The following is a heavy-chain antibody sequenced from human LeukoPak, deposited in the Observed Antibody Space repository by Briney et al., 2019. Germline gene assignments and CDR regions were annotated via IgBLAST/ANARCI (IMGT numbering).Heavy chain of an antibody. D-gene: IGHD2-21*02. Sequence: ASVKVSCKASGYTFTSYGISWVRQAPGQGLEWMGWISAYNGNTNYAQKLQGRVTMTTDTSTSTAYMELRSLSSDDTAVYYCARDRYSYCGGDCYTDYWGQGTLVTVSS. V-gene: IGHV1-18*01. CDR3: ARDRYSYCGGDCYTDY. J-gene: IGHJ4*02. CDR1: GYTFTSYG. CDR2: ISAYNGNT.